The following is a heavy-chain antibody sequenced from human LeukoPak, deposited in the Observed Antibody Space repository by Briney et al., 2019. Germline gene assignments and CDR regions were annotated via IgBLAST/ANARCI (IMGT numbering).Heavy chain of an antibody. V-gene: IGHV3-74*01. J-gene: IGHJ4*02. Sequence: PGGSLRLSCAASGFTFSSYWMHWVRQAPGKGLVWVSRINSDGSSTCYADSVKGRFTISRDNAKNTLYLQMNSLRAEDTAVYYCAGGRYYDSSGYYHPPHFDYWGQGTLVTVSS. CDR1: GFTFSSYW. D-gene: IGHD3-22*01. CDR3: AGGRYYDSSGYYHPPHFDY. CDR2: INSDGSST.